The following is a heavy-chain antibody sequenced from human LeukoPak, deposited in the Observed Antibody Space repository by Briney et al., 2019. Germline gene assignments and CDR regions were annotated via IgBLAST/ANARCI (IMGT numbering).Heavy chain of an antibody. V-gene: IGHV5-51*01. D-gene: IGHD1-26*01. CDR1: GYRFTSHW. J-gene: IGHJ3*02. CDR3: ARHTSVGATVDAFDI. Sequence: PGESLKISCKGSGYRFTSHWIGWVRQMPGKGLEWMGIIYPDDSDTRYSPSFQGQVTISADKSISTAYLQWSSLKASDTAMYYCARHTSVGATVDAFDIWGQGTMVTVSS. CDR2: IYPDDSDT.